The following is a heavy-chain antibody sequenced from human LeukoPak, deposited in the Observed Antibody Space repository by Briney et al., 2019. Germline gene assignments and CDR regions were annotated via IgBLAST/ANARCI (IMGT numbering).Heavy chain of an antibody. Sequence: GGSLRLSCAASGFTFSSYWMHWVRQAPGKGLVWVSRINSYGSSTNYADSVKGRFTISRDNAKNTLFLQMNSLRAEDTALYYCAREVRETSYFDYWGQGTLVIVSS. CDR2: INSYGSST. CDR3: AREVRETSYFDY. CDR1: GFTFSSYW. V-gene: IGHV3-74*01. D-gene: IGHD5-24*01. J-gene: IGHJ4*02.